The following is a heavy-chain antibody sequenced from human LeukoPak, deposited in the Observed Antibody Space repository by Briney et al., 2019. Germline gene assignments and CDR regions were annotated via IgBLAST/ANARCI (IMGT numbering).Heavy chain of an antibody. CDR1: GFTFSSYG. Sequence: GGSLRLSCAASGFTFSSYGMHWVRQAPGKGLEWVAFIRYDGSNKYYADSVKGRFTISRGNSKNTLYLQMNSLRAEDTAVYYCAKARRELWFGELFNWGQGTLVTVSS. J-gene: IGHJ4*02. D-gene: IGHD3-10*01. CDR2: IRYDGSNK. CDR3: AKARRELWFGELFN. V-gene: IGHV3-30*02.